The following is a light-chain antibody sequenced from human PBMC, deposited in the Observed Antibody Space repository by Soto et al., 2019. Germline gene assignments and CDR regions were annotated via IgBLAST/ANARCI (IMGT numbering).Light chain of an antibody. Sequence: SVLTQPPSVSAAPGQKVTISCSGSSSNIGGNSVSWYQQLPGTAPKLLIYDDNKRSSGIPDRFSGSKSGTSATLGITGFQTGDEADYYCGSWDSSLSAYVFGTGTRSPS. CDR3: GSWDSSLSAYV. J-gene: IGLJ1*01. V-gene: IGLV1-51*01. CDR1: SSNIGGNS. CDR2: DDN.